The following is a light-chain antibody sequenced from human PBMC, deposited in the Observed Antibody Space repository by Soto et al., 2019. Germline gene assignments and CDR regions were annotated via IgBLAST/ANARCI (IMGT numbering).Light chain of an antibody. J-gene: IGLJ1*01. CDR2: EVN. CDR1: STDVGSYYL. CDR3: CSYTPSATYV. Sequence: QSFLTQPASVSGAPGQSITISCAGTSTDVGSYYLVSWYQQHPGKAPRLLIFEVNKRPPGVSNRFSGSKSGNTASLTISGLRAEDEADYYCCSYTPSATYVFGTGTKVTVL. V-gene: IGLV2-23*02.